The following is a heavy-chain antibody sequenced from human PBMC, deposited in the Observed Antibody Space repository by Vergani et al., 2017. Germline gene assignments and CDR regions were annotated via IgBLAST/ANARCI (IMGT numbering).Heavy chain of an antibody. Sequence: QVQLVQSGAAVKKPGASAKVSCTASGYIFKNYYMHWLRLAPGQGFQWMGVVNFVTGAATSPQKFEGRITMTRATSTATFYMDLSSLKYEDTTIYYCAISIGYCTSGSCRPYYFDLWGQGTLVTVSS. CDR3: AISIGYCTSGSCRPYYFDL. CDR1: GYIFKNYY. J-gene: IGHJ4*02. V-gene: IGHV1-46*02. CDR2: VNFVTGAA. D-gene: IGHD2-15*01.